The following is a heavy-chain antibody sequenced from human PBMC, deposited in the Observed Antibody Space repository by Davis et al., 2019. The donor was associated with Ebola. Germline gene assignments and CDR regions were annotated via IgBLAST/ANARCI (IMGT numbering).Heavy chain of an antibody. CDR3: ARIPPAAIKIGYYYGMDV. V-gene: IGHV4-59*01. CDR2: IYYSGST. Sequence: PSETLSLTCTVSGGSISSYYWSWIRQPPGKGLEWIGYIYYSGSTNYNPSLKSRVTISVDTSKNQFSLKLSSVTAADTAVYYCARIPPAAIKIGYYYGMDVWGQGTTVTVSS. J-gene: IGHJ6*02. D-gene: IGHD2-2*02. CDR1: GGSISSYY.